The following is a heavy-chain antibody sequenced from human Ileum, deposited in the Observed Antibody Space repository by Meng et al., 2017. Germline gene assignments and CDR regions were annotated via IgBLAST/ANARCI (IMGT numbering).Heavy chain of an antibody. V-gene: IGHV3-74*01. Sequence: ARLGAPGGGLSRPRGSLRLSCVASGFTFSKTWMHWVRQAPGKGLVWVSRISPDGSSSNNADSVKGRFTVSRDNSKNTLFLQMSSLRVEDTAMYYCSRDMMDLGQGTLVTVSS. D-gene: IGHD3-16*01. CDR3: SRDMMD. CDR2: ISPDGSSS. CDR1: GFTFSKTW. J-gene: IGHJ4*02.